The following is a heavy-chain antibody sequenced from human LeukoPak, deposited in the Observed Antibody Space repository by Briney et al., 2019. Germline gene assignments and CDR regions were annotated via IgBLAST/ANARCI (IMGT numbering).Heavy chain of an antibody. Sequence: ASVKDSCKPPGYTFTRYYMHWVRQAPAHGLEWMGIINPIDVRTSYAQKFQGRVTMTRGTSTSTAYMELSSLRSEDTAVYYCARDPRDQLLFSDAFDIWGQGTMVTVSS. V-gene: IGHV1-46*01. CDR2: INPIDVRT. CDR1: GYTFTRYY. J-gene: IGHJ3*02. D-gene: IGHD2-2*01. CDR3: ARDPRDQLLFSDAFDI.